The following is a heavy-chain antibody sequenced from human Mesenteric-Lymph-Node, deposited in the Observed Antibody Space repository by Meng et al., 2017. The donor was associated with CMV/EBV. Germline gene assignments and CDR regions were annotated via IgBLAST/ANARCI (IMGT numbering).Heavy chain of an antibody. J-gene: IGHJ6*02. V-gene: IGHV1-18*01. Sequence: ASVKVSCKASGYTFTSYGISWVRQAPGQGLEWMGWISAYNGNTNYAQKFQGRVTITTDESTSTAYMELSSLRSEDTAVYYCARSGSSDFWSGYSPYYYYYGMDVWGQGTTVTVSS. CDR2: ISAYNGNT. CDR1: GYTFTSYG. D-gene: IGHD3-3*01. CDR3: ARSGSSDFWSGYSPYYYYYGMDV.